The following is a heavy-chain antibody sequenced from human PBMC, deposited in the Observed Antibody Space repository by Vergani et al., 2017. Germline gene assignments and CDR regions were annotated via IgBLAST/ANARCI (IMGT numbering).Heavy chain of an antibody. J-gene: IGHJ3*02. V-gene: IGHV3-21*01. CDR2: ISSSSSYI. D-gene: IGHD3-22*01. Sequence: VQLVQSGAEVKKPGGSLRLSCAASGFTFSSYSMNWVRQAPGKGLEWVSSISSSSSYIYYADSVKGRFTISRDNAKNSLYLQMNSLRAEDTAVYYCARPTYDSSGYYAGDAFDIWGQGTMVTVSS. CDR1: GFTFSSYS. CDR3: ARPTYDSSGYYAGDAFDI.